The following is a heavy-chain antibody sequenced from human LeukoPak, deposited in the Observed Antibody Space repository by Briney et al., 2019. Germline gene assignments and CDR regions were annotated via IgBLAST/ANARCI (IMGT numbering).Heavy chain of an antibody. Sequence: PGGSLRLSCAASGFTFSSYSMNWDRQAPGKGLEWVSYIDSSSSTIYYADSVKGRFTISRDNAKNSLYLQMNSLRAEDTAVYYCASPFDYWGQGTLVTVSS. J-gene: IGHJ4*02. V-gene: IGHV3-48*01. CDR2: IDSSSSTI. CDR3: ASPFDY. CDR1: GFTFSSYS.